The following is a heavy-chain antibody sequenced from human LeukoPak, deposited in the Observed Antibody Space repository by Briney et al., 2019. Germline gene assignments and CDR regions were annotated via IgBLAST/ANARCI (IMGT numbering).Heavy chain of an antibody. CDR2: IIPIFGTA. CDR1: GGTFSSYA. J-gene: IGHJ3*02. D-gene: IGHD2-2*01. Sequence: SVKVSCKASGGTFSSYAISWVRQAPGQGLEWRGGIIPIFGTANYAQKFQGRVTITADESTSTAYMELCSLRSEDTAVYYCAFGVVVPAAMNAFDIWGQGTMVTVSS. CDR3: AFGVVVPAAMNAFDI. V-gene: IGHV1-69*01.